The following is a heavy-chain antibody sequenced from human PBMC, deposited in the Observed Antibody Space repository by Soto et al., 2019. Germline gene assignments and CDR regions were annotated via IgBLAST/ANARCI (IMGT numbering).Heavy chain of an antibody. CDR3: ARGYGRSFDY. CDR1: GGSFSGYY. Sequence: QVQLQQWGAGLLKPSETLSLTCAVYGGSFSGYYWSWIRQPPGKGLEWIGDVNHSGSTTYNPSLKSRVTISVATSKNQCSLKLSSVTAADTAVNYCARGYGRSFDYWGQGTLVTVSS. D-gene: IGHD3-10*01. CDR2: VNHSGST. J-gene: IGHJ4*02. V-gene: IGHV4-34*01.